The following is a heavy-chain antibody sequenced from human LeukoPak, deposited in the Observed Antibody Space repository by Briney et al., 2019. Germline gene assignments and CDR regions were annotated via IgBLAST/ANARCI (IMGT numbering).Heavy chain of an antibody. V-gene: IGHV3-30*02. J-gene: IGHJ4*02. D-gene: IGHD3-22*01. CDR1: GFIFSNYG. CDR2: IRYVGTDK. CDR3: AKGSGFSSDY. Sequence: PGGSLRLSCTASGFIFSNYGIHWVRQAPGKGLEWVAFIRYVGTDKDYADSVKGRFAISRDNSKSTLYLQMNSLRAEDTAVYYCAKGSGFSSDYWGQETLVTVSS.